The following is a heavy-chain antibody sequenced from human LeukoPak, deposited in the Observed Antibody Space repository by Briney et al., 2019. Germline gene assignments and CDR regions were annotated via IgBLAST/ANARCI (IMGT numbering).Heavy chain of an antibody. J-gene: IGHJ4*02. CDR3: AKEAHGYNYYFDY. D-gene: IGHD5-24*01. CDR2: ISWDGGST. Sequence: GGSLRLSCVASGFTFSSYEMNWVRQAPGKGLEWVSLISWDGGSTYYADSVKGRFTISRDNSRNSLYLQMNSLRVEDTALYYCAKEAHGYNYYFDYWGQGTLVTVSS. V-gene: IGHV3-43D*03. CDR1: GFTFSSYE.